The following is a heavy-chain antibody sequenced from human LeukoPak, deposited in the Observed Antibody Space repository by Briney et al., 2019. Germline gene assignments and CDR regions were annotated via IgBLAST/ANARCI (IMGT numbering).Heavy chain of an antibody. CDR1: GFTFSSYT. Sequence: PGGSLRLSCAASGFTFSSYTMNWVRQAPGKGLEWVAVISYDGSNKYYADSVKGRFTISRDNSKNTLYLQMNSLRAEDTAVYYCAKDLADYDILTGYKGYYYYYGMDVWGQGTTVTVSS. CDR3: AKDLADYDILTGYKGYYYYYGMDV. V-gene: IGHV3-30*18. D-gene: IGHD3-9*01. J-gene: IGHJ6*02. CDR2: ISYDGSNK.